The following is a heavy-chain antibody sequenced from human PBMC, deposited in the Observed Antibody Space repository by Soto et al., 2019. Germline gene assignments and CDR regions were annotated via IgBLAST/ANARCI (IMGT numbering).Heavy chain of an antibody. CDR1: GGTFSSYA. V-gene: IGHV1-69*13. Sequence: GASVKVSCKASGGTFSSYAISWVRQAPGQGLEWMGGIIPIFGTANYAQRFQGRVTITADESTSTAYMELSSLRSEDTAVYYCARQGRLAYYYGMDVWGQGTTVTVSS. CDR3: ARQGRLAYYYGMDV. CDR2: IIPIFGTA. J-gene: IGHJ6*02. D-gene: IGHD3-3*01.